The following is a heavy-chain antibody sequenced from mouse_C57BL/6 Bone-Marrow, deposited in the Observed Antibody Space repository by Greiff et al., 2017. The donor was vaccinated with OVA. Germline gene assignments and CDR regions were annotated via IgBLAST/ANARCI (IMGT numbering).Heavy chain of an antibody. CDR2: IDTNSGGT. CDR1: GYTFTSYW. V-gene: IGHV1-72*01. J-gene: IGHJ4*01. Sequence: QVQLKQPGAELVKPGASVKLSCKASGYTFTSYWMHWVKQRPGRGLEWIGRIDTNSGGTKYNEKFKSKATLTVDKPSSTAYMQLSSLTSEDSAVYYCARRSYYSNNYAMDYWGQGTSVTVSS. D-gene: IGHD2-5*01. CDR3: ARRSYYSNNYAMDY.